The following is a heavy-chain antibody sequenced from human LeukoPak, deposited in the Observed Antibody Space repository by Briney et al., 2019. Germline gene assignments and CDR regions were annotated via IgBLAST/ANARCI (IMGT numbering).Heavy chain of an antibody. Sequence: GGSLRQSRLGCCFILSSYLMHWVGQAAGKGLEYVSAISSNGGSTYYADSVKGRFTISRDNSKNTLYLQMSSLRPEDTAVYYCARGGLGNPPRYNYYGSGSYIVWGQGTLVTVSS. V-gene: IGHV3-64D*09. CDR3: ARGGLGNPPRYNYYGSGSYIV. D-gene: IGHD3-10*01. CDR1: CFILSSYL. CDR2: ISSNGGST. J-gene: IGHJ4*02.